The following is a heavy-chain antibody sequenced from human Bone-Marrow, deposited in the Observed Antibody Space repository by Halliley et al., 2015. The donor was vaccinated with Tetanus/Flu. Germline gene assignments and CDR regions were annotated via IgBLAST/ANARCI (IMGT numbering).Heavy chain of an antibody. CDR3: ARGVRQMWERPIPPYFDS. CDR2: IYSGGRS. J-gene: IGHJ4*02. Sequence: IYSGGRSPSNPSLASRVTASIDTSKNQFSLKLTSVTAADNGIYYCARGVRQMWERPIPPYFDSWGQGMQVTVS. D-gene: IGHD1-26*01. V-gene: IGHV4-59*09.